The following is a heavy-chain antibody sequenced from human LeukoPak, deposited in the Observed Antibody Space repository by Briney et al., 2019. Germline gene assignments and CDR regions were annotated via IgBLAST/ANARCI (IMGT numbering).Heavy chain of an antibody. D-gene: IGHD1-7*01. CDR2: IGGSDTIV. V-gene: IGHV3-11*01. J-gene: IGHJ4*02. CDR1: EFNVNDYY. Sequence: PGGSLRLSCGASEFNVNDYYMSWVRQAPGKGLEWISDIGGSDTIVAYAGSVEGRFTISRDIAKNSLFLQMNSLRADDTAVHYCARELVAGTFDHWGQGILVTVSS. CDR3: ARELVAGTFDH.